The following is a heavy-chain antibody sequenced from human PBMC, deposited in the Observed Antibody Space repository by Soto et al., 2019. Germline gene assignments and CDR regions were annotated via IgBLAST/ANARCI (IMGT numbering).Heavy chain of an antibody. V-gene: IGHV4-4*02. CDR3: VSKLGPYYYGLDV. CDR2: IYHTGIA. D-gene: IGHD3-16*01. J-gene: IGHJ6*02. CDR1: GDSITNNHW. Sequence: SETLSLTCTVYGDSITNNHWWSWVRQPPGKGPELIGEIYHTGIANYNPSLESRVASSVDKSKNQFSLSLTSVTAADTAVYYCVSKLGPYYYGLDVWGQGTTVTVSS.